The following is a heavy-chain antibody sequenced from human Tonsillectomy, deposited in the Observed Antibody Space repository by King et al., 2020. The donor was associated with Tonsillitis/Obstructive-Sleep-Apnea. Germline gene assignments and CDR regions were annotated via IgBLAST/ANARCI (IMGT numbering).Heavy chain of an antibody. CDR2: IRSKAYGGTT. Sequence: VQLVESGGGLVKPGRSLRLSCTASGFTFGDYAMSWFRQAPGKGLEWVGFIRSKAYGGTTVYAASVKGRFTISRDDSKSIAYLQMNSLKTEDTAVYYCPRDSLRFLEWKTSYYYYYYMDVWGKGTTVTVSS. CDR1: GFTFGDYA. CDR3: PRDSLRFLEWKTSYYYYYYMDV. V-gene: IGHV3-49*05. J-gene: IGHJ6*03. D-gene: IGHD3-3*01.